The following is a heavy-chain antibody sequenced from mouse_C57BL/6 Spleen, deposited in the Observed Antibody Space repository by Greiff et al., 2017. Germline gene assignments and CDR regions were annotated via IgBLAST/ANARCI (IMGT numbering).Heavy chain of an antibody. CDR2: ISYDGSN. CDR3: ARGPSHSSGDDY. D-gene: IGHD3-2*02. CDR1: GYSITSGYY. J-gene: IGHJ2*01. V-gene: IGHV3-6*01. Sequence: EVKLVESGPGLVKPSQSLSLTCSVTGYSITSGYYWNWIRQFPGNKLEWMGYISYDGSNNYNPSLKNRISITRDTSKNQFFLKLNSVTTEDTATYYCARGPSHSSGDDYWGQGTTLTVSS.